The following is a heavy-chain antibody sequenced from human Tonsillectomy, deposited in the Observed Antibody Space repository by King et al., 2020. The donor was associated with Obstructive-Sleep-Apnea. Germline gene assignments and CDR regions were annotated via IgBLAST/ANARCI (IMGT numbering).Heavy chain of an antibody. Sequence: QVQLVESGGGLVKPGGSLRLSCAASGFTFSDYYMSWIRQAPGKGLEWVSYISSSGSTIYYADSVKGRFTISRDNAKNSLYLQMNSLRAEDTAVYYCARVPFDLVGAYNYYYYGMDVWGQGTTVTVSS. D-gene: IGHD1-26*01. CDR1: GFTFSDYY. CDR2: ISSSGSTI. J-gene: IGHJ6*02. CDR3: ARVPFDLVGAYNYYYYGMDV. V-gene: IGHV3-11*01.